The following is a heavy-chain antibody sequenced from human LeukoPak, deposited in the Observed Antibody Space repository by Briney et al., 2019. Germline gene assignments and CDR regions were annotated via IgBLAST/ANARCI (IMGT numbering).Heavy chain of an antibody. CDR1: DGSISSYY. CDR2: IYTSGST. D-gene: IGHD3-10*01. Sequence: SETLSLTCTVSDGSISSYYWSWIRQPAGKGLEWIGRIYTSGSTNYNPSLKSRVTMSVDTSRNQFSLKLSSVTAADTAVYYCARSRATMVRGVGYYYYMDVWGKGATVTVSS. J-gene: IGHJ6*03. V-gene: IGHV4-4*07. CDR3: ARSRATMVRGVGYYYYMDV.